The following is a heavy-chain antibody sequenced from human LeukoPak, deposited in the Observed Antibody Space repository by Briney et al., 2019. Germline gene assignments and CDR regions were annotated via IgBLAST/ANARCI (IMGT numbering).Heavy chain of an antibody. D-gene: IGHD5-18*01. CDR1: GGSISSYY. CDR3: ARGSHDGYSYGSDYFDY. CDR2: IYTSGST. Sequence: PSETLSLTCPVSGGSISSYYWSWIRQPAGKGLEWIGRIYTSGSTNYNPSLKSRVTMSVDTSKNQFSLKLSSVTAADTAVYYCARGSHDGYSYGSDYFDYWGQGTLVTVSS. V-gene: IGHV4-4*07. J-gene: IGHJ4*02.